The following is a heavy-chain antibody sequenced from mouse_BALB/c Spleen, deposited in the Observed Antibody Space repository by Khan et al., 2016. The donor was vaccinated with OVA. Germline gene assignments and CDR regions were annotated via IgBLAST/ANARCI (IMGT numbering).Heavy chain of an antibody. CDR2: IWAGGST. CDR3: ARNREPDYFDY. J-gene: IGHJ2*01. V-gene: IGHV2-9*02. CDR1: GFSLTSHG. Sequence: VELVELGPGLVAPSQSLSITCTVSGFSLTSHGVHWVRQPPGKGLEWLGVIWAGGSTNYNSALMSRLSISKDSSKSQVFLKMNSLQTDDTAMYYCARNREPDYFDYWGQGTTLTVSS.